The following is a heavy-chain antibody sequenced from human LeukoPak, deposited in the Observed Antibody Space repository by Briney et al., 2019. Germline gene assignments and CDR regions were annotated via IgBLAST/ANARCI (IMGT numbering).Heavy chain of an antibody. Sequence: PSETLLTCIVSGGSISSTTYYWGWIRQPPGKRLEWIGSIYYSGNTYYNPSLKSRVTISVDKSKNQFSLKLSSVTAADTAVYYCARGQDYGGNFAFDIWGQGTMVTVSS. CDR1: GGSISSTTYY. CDR2: IYYSGNT. V-gene: IGHV4-39*07. D-gene: IGHD4-23*01. J-gene: IGHJ3*02. CDR3: ARGQDYGGNFAFDI.